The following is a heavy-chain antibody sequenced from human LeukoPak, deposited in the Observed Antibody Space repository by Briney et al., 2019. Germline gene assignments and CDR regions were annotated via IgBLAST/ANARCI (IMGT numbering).Heavy chain of an antibody. V-gene: IGHV4-39*01. D-gene: IGHD3-22*01. J-gene: IGHJ4*02. Sequence: TITNYWMSWVRQPPGKGLEWIGSIYYSGSTYYNPSLKSRVTISVDTSKNQFSLKLSSVTAADTAVYYCARQPITYYYDSSGYPDYWGQGTLVTVSS. CDR3: ARQPITYYYDSSGYPDY. CDR2: IYYSGST. CDR1: TITNYW.